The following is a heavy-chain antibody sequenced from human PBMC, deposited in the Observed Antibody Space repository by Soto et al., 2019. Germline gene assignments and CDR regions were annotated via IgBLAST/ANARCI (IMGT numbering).Heavy chain of an antibody. J-gene: IGHJ4*02. CDR2: INPSGGST. Sequence: QVQLVQSGAEVKKPGASVKVSCKASGYTFTSYYMHWVRQAPGQGLEWMGIINPSGGSTSYAQKFQGRVTMTRDTSTSTVYMELSSLRSEDTAVYYCARVEDIAVAGTVSDYWGQGNLVTVSS. D-gene: IGHD6-19*01. CDR3: ARVEDIAVAGTVSDY. CDR1: GYTFTSYY. V-gene: IGHV1-46*01.